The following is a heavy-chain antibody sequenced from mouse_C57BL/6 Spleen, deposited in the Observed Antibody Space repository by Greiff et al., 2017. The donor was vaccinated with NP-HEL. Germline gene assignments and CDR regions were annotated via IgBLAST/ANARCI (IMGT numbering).Heavy chain of an antibody. CDR1: GFTFSSYG. CDR2: ISSGGSYT. V-gene: IGHV5-6*01. J-gene: IGHJ4*01. D-gene: IGHD1-1*01. Sequence: EVQLVESGGDLVKPGGSLKLSCAASGFTFSSYGMSWVRQTPDKRLEWVATISSGGSYTYYPDSVKGRFTISRDNAKNTLYLQMSSLKSEDTAMYYCARLDYYGRGAMDYWGQGTSVTVSS. CDR3: ARLDYYGRGAMDY.